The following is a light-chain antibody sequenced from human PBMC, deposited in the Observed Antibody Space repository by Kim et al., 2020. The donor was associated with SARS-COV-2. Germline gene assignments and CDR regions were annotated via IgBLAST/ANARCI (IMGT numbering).Light chain of an antibody. V-gene: IGKV1-27*01. CDR2: DAS. CDR3: QQYNSAPWT. Sequence: ASGGDGATITCRANQVISNYLAWYQQKPGKPPKLLIYDASALPSGVPSRFSGSRSGTDFTLTVTSLQPEDVATYYCQQYNSAPWTFGQGTKVDIK. CDR1: QVISNY. J-gene: IGKJ1*01.